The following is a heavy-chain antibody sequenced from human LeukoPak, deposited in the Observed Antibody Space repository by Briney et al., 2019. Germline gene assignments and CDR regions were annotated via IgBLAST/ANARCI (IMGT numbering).Heavy chain of an antibody. CDR2: ISSSGSTI. J-gene: IGHJ3*02. CDR3: ASIAAAGTDDAFDI. D-gene: IGHD6-13*01. CDR1: GFTFSSYA. Sequence: GGSLRLSCAASGFTFSSYAMSWVRQAPGKGLEWVSYISSSGSTIYYADSVKGRFTISRDNAKNSLYLQMNSLRAEDTAVYYCASIAAAGTDDAFDIWGQGTMVTVSS. V-gene: IGHV3-48*04.